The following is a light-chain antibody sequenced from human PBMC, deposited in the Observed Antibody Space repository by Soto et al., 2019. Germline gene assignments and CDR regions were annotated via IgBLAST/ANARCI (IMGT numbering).Light chain of an antibody. V-gene: IGLV1-44*01. J-gene: IGLJ2*01. CDR2: SSN. CDR3: AAWDDSLNGVV. Sequence: QSVLTQSPSASGTPGQRVTISCSGSSSNIGSNTVSWYQQLPGTAPKLLIYSSNQRPSGVTDRFSGSKSGTSASLAVSGLQSEDEADYYCAAWDDSLNGVVFGGGTKLTVL. CDR1: SSNIGSNT.